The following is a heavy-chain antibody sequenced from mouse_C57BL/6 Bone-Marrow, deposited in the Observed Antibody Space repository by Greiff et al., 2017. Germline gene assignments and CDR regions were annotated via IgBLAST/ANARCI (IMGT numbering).Heavy chain of an antibody. D-gene: IGHD4-1*01. CDR2: IDPSDSYT. Sequence: QVQLKQPGAELVKPGASVKLSCKASGYTFTSYWMQWVKQRPGQGLEWIGEIDPSDSYTNYNQKFKGKATLTVDTSSSTAYMQLSSLTSEDSAVYYCARSGANWGLYWYFDVWGTGTTVTVSS. J-gene: IGHJ1*03. CDR3: ARSGANWGLYWYFDV. V-gene: IGHV1-50*01. CDR1: GYTFTSYW.